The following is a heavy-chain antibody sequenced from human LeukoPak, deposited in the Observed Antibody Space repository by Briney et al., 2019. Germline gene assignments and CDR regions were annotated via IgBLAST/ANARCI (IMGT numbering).Heavy chain of an antibody. V-gene: IGHV4-59*08. CDR2: IYYSGST. CDR1: GGSISSYY. D-gene: IGHD3-22*01. Sequence: PSETLSLTCTVSGGSISSYYWSWIRRPPGKGLEWIGYIYYSGSTNYNPSLKSRVTISVDTSKNQFSLKLSSVTAADTAVYYCARHGYDSREPARVWGQGTLVTVSS. CDR3: ARHGYDSREPARV. J-gene: IGHJ4*02.